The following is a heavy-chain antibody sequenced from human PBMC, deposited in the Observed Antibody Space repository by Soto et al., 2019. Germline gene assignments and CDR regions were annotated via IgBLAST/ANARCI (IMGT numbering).Heavy chain of an antibody. D-gene: IGHD6-6*01. J-gene: IGHJ4*02. Sequence: ASLKGSCKASGGTFSSYAISWVRQAPGQGLEWMGGIIPIFGTANYAQKFQGRVTITADESTSTAYMELSSLRSEDTAVYYCARNSGSSFDFDYWGQGXLVTVSS. V-gene: IGHV1-69*13. CDR3: ARNSGSSFDFDY. CDR2: IIPIFGTA. CDR1: GGTFSSYA.